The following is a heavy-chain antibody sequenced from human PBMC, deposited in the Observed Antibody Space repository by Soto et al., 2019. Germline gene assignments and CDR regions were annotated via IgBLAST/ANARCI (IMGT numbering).Heavy chain of an antibody. CDR3: AKETYYYYGMDV. V-gene: IGHV3-23*01. J-gene: IGHJ6*02. CDR1: GFTFNTYA. Sequence: PGGSLRLSCVASGFTFNTYAMSWVRQAPGKGLEWVSSISGSGGTTYYPDSVKGRFTISNDYSKTTLYMQMNSLRVEDTAVYYCAKETYYYYGMDVWGQGTTVTVSS. CDR2: ISGSGGTT.